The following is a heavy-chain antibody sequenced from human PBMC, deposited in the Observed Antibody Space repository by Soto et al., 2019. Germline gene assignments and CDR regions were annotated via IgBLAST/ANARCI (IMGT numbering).Heavy chain of an antibody. V-gene: IGHV4-59*01. Sequence: LSLTCTVSGGSIISYYWPWIRQPPGKGLEGIGYIYDSGSTNYPPSLESRVTISVDTSKNQFSLKRSSGTAADAAVYYCAGTKILFWRGYYFDYWGQGTLVTVSS. CDR3: AGTKILFWRGYYFDY. D-gene: IGHD3-3*01. CDR1: GGSIISYY. J-gene: IGHJ4*02. CDR2: IYDSGST.